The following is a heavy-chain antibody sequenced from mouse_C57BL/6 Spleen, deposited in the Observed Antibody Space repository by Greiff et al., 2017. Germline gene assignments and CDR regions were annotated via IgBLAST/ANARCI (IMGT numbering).Heavy chain of an antibody. CDR3: ARDDLAGVYAMDY. D-gene: IGHD4-1*01. CDR2: IWTGGGT. Sequence: QVQLKESGPGLVAPSQSLSITCTVSGFSLTSYAISWVRQPPGKGLEWLGVIWTGGGTNYNSALKSRLSISKDNSKSQVFLQMNSLQTDDTARYYCARDDLAGVYAMDYWGQGTSVTVAS. V-gene: IGHV2-9-1*01. J-gene: IGHJ4*01. CDR1: GFSLTSYA.